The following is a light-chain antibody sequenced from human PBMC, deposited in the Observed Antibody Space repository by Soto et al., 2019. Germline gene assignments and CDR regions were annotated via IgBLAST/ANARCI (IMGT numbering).Light chain of an antibody. CDR3: QQYYDWPPWT. J-gene: IGKJ1*01. CDR2: GAS. Sequence: IVMTQSPDTLSVSPGKRATVSCRASQSVSSNLAWYQQKPGQAPRLLIYGASTRATGIPTRFIGSGSGTEFTLTISSLQSEDFAVYYCQQYYDWPPWTFGQGTKVEIK. V-gene: IGKV3-15*01. CDR1: QSVSSN.